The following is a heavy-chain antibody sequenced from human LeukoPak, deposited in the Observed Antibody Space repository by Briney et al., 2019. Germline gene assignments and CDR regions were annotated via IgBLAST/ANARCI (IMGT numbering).Heavy chain of an antibody. V-gene: IGHV3-23*01. Sequence: PGGSLRLSCAGSGFTFETYAMTWVRQAPGKGLEWVSVIGPSGAVTHYAESVKGRFTISRDNSKNTLYLQMNSLRVEDTAIYFCAKYATGYAPNFDYWGQGTLVTDSS. CDR2: IGPSGAVT. D-gene: IGHD5-12*01. J-gene: IGHJ4*02. CDR3: AKYATGYAPNFDY. CDR1: GFTFETYA.